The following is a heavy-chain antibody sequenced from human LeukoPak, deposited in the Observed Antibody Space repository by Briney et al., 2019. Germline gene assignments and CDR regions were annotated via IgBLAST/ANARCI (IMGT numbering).Heavy chain of an antibody. J-gene: IGHJ6*03. Sequence: GASVKVSCKASGYTFTSYDINWVRQATGQGLEWMGWMNPNSGNTGYAQKFQGRVTMTRNTSISTAYMELSSLRSEDTAVYYCARGQQLVPPNYYYYYYMDVWGKGTTVTVSS. CDR3: ARGQQLVPPNYYYYYYMDV. CDR2: MNPNSGNT. V-gene: IGHV1-8*01. D-gene: IGHD6-13*01. CDR1: GYTFTSYD.